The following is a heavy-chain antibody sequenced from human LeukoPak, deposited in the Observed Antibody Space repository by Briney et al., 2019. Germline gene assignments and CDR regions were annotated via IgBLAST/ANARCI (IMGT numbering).Heavy chain of an antibody. V-gene: IGHV4-39*01. CDR1: GDSITSSSYY. CDR2: IYYSGTT. D-gene: IGHD2-8*01. J-gene: IGHJ2*01. CDR3: ATVSTNYGYFDL. Sequence: SETLSLTCTVSGDSITSSSYYWGWTRQPPGKGLEWIGSIYYSGTTYYNPSLKSRVSASVDTSKNQFSLKVRSVSAADTAVYFCATVSTNYGYFDLWGRGTLVTVSS.